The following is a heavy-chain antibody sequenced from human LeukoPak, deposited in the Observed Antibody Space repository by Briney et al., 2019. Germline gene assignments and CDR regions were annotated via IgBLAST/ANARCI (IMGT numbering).Heavy chain of an antibody. CDR2: VYYSGST. J-gene: IGHJ4*02. CDR1: GDFITAYY. Sequence: SETLSLTCTVSGDFITAYYWSWIRQPPGKGLEWIGYVYYSGSTEYNPSLRSRVTISLEMSKHQFSLNLTSVTAADTAAYYCASNTGTVFDYWGQGVLVTVSS. CDR3: ASNTGTVFDY. V-gene: IGHV4-59*01. D-gene: IGHD7-27*01.